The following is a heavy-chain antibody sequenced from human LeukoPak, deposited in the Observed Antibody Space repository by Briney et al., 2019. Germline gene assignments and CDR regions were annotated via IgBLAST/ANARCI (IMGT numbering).Heavy chain of an antibody. D-gene: IGHD5-24*01. CDR2: VYYSGST. Sequence: KPSETLSLTCTVSGGSLSGYYYTWIRQPPGKDLEWIGYVYYSGSTNYNPSLKSRVTISLDTSMKQFSLNLRSVTDADAAVYFCVYGPNYFYFDHWGQGTLVNVSS. CDR3: VYGPNYFYFDH. V-gene: IGHV4-59*01. CDR1: GGSLSGYY. J-gene: IGHJ4*02.